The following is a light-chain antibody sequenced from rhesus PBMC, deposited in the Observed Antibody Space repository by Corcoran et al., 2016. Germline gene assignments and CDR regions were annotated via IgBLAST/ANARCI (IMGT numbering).Light chain of an antibody. CDR3: QQYDSSPYN. V-gene: IGKV1-22*01. J-gene: IGKJ2*01. Sequence: DIQMTQSPSSLSASVGDTVTITCRASQSISNWLAWYQQKPGKAPKVLIYKASSLQSGVPSRFSGMGSGTVFTLTISSLQSEDFATYYCQQYDSSPYNFGQGTKVEIK. CDR2: KAS. CDR1: QSISNW.